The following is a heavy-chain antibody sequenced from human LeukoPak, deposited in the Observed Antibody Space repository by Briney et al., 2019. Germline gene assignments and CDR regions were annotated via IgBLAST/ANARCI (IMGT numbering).Heavy chain of an antibody. CDR2: ISGSSGIR. V-gene: IGHV3-23*01. Sequence: PGGSLRLSCAVSGFTFTSYAMSWVRHAPGQGREWVSSISGSSGIRYYADSVKGRFTISRDNSKNTLYLQMNSLRAEDTAVYYCASTYYDFWGGQNWFDPWGQGTLVTVSS. J-gene: IGHJ5*02. CDR3: ASTYYDFWGGQNWFDP. CDR1: GFTFTSYA. D-gene: IGHD3-3*01.